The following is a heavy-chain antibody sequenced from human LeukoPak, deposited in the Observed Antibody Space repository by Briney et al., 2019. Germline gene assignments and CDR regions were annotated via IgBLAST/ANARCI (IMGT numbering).Heavy chain of an antibody. V-gene: IGHV3-30*18. Sequence: GSLRLSCAASGFTFSSYGMHWVRQAPGKGLEWVAVISYDGSNKYYADSVKGRFTISRDNSKNTLYLQMNSLRAEDTAVYYCAKALYDYVWGSFPMGAFDIWGQGTMVTVSS. CDR2: ISYDGSNK. D-gene: IGHD3-16*01. CDR1: GFTFSSYG. CDR3: AKALYDYVWGSFPMGAFDI. J-gene: IGHJ3*02.